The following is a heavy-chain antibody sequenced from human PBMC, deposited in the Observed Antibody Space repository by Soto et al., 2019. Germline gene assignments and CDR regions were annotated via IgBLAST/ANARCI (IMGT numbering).Heavy chain of an antibody. D-gene: IGHD5-12*01. J-gene: IGHJ4*02. V-gene: IGHV1-18*01. Sequence: QVHLVQSGAEVKKPGASVKVSCKASGYTFTSYGIAWMRQAPGQGLEWMGWISAYNGNTDYAQKVHGRVTMTSDTSTGTAYMELGSLRSDDTAVYYCARAVATIPLWFPDDWGQGTLVTVSS. CDR1: GYTFTSYG. CDR2: ISAYNGNT. CDR3: ARAVATIPLWFPDD.